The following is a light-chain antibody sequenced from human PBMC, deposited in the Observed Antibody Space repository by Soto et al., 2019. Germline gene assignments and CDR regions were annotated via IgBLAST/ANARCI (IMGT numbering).Light chain of an antibody. V-gene: IGLV2-14*01. J-gene: IGLJ2*01. CDR3: SSYTSSSTLDVV. CDR1: SSDVGGYNY. CDR2: EVS. Sequence: QSALTQPASVSGSPGQSITISCTGTSSDVGGYNYVSWYQQHPGKAPKLMIYEVSNRPSGVSNRFSGSKSGNTASLTISGLQAEDEADYYCSSYTSSSTLDVVFGAGTKLTVL.